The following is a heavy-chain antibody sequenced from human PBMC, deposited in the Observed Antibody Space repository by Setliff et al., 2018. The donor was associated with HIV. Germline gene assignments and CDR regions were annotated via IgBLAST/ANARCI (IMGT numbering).Heavy chain of an antibody. D-gene: IGHD6-13*01. CDR1: GFTVSTNY. V-gene: IGHV3-53*01. CDR3: ARVFKEGSSWPFDY. J-gene: IGHJ4*02. CDR2: IYGGGNT. Sequence: GGSLRLSCAASGFTVSTNYMSWVRQAPGKGLEWVSVIYGGGNTDYADSVKGRSTISRDNSKNTLYLQMNSLRAEDKAMYYCARVFKEGSSWPFDYWGQGTLVTVSS.